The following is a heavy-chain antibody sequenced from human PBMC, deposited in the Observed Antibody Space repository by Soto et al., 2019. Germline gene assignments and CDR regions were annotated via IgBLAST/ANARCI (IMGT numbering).Heavy chain of an antibody. CDR1: GVTFVDSW. CDR3: AREAGRGGDFDS. D-gene: IGHD3-16*01. CDR2: IKPDGSQD. V-gene: IGHV3-7*01. J-gene: IGHJ4*02. Sequence: LRLRNGVFGVTFVDSWVTRVRQAPGKGLEWVANIKPDGSQDYYMDSVRGRFTISRDNARNSLYLQMNCLTVEETSFSYCAREAGRGGDFDSWGQGSRFPV.